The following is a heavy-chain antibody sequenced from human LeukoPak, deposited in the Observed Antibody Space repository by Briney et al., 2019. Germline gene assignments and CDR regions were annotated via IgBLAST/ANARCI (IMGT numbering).Heavy chain of an antibody. CDR3: AKRGYGSGSYYGY. V-gene: IGHV3-23*01. CDR1: GFTFSSYA. Sequence: GGSLRLSCAASGFTFSSYAMSWVRQAPGKGLEWVSAISGSGGSTYYADSVKGRFTISRDKSKNTLYLQMNSLRAEDTAVYYCAKRGYGSGSYYGYWGQGTLVTVSS. J-gene: IGHJ4*02. D-gene: IGHD3-10*01. CDR2: ISGSGGST.